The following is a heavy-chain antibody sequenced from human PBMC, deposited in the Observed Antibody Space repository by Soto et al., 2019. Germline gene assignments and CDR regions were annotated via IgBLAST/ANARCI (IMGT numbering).Heavy chain of an antibody. Sequence: HPGGSLRLSCAASGFTFSSYGMHWVRQAPGKGLEWVAVISYDGSNKYYADSVKGRFTISRDNSKNTLYLQMNSLRAEDTAVYYCAKGEGIYPSYYYYGMDVWGQGTTVTVSS. D-gene: IGHD3-16*01. J-gene: IGHJ6*02. CDR3: AKGEGIYPSYYYYGMDV. CDR2: ISYDGSNK. CDR1: GFTFSSYG. V-gene: IGHV3-30*18.